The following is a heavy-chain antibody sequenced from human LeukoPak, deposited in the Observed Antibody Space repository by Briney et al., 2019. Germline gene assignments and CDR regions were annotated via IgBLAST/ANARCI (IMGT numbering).Heavy chain of an antibody. CDR2: INHSGST. Sequence: SETLSLTCAVYGGAFSGYYWSWIRQPPGKGLEWIGEINHSGSTNYNPSLKSRVTISVDRSKNQFSLKLSSVTAADTAVYYCAREDTVTTRYDYWGQGTLVTVSS. V-gene: IGHV4-34*01. CDR1: GGAFSGYY. J-gene: IGHJ4*02. CDR3: AREDTVTTRYDY. D-gene: IGHD4-17*01.